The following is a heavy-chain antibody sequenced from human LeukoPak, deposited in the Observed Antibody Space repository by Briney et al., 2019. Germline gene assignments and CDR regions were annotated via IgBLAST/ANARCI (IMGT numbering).Heavy chain of an antibody. D-gene: IGHD3-22*01. CDR2: IYYSGST. CDR3: ASSYYYDSSAPVWFDP. Sequence: PSETLSLTCTVSGGSISSSSYYWGWIRQPPGKGLEWIGSIYYSGSTYYNPSLKSRVTISVDTSKNQFSLKLSSVTVADTAVYYCASSYYYDSSAPVWFDPWGQGTLVTVSS. V-gene: IGHV4-39*01. J-gene: IGHJ5*02. CDR1: GGSISSSSYY.